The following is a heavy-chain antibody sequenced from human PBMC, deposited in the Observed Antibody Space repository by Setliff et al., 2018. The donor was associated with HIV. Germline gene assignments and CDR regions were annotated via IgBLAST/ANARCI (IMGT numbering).Heavy chain of an antibody. CDR2: IYHSGST. CDR3: ARHDGTYWSGFPHYFDY. V-gene: IGHV4-38-2*01. CDR1: AYSINSGYY. Sequence: TLSLTCAVSAYSINSGYYWGWIRQSPGKGLEWIASIYHSGSTYYNPSLKSRVTISVDTSKNQFSLTLSSVTAADTAVYYCARHDGTYWSGFPHYFDYWGQGSLVTVSS. J-gene: IGHJ4*02. D-gene: IGHD2-15*01.